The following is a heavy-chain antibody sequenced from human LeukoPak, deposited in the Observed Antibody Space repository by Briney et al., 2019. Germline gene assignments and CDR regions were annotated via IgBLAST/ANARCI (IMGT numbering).Heavy chain of an antibody. D-gene: IGHD3-10*01. CDR2: IIPILGIA. J-gene: IGHJ4*02. CDR3: ARDQATYGSGSYHDY. Sequence: SVKVSCKASGGTFSSYTISWVRQAPGQGLEWMGRIIPILGIANYAQKFQGRVTITADESTSTAYMELSSLRSEDTAVYYCARDQATYGSGSYHDYWGQGTLVTVSS. CDR1: GGTFSSYT. V-gene: IGHV1-69*04.